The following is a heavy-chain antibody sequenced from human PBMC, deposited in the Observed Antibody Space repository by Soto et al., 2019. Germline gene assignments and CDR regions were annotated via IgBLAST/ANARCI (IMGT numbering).Heavy chain of an antibody. CDR1: GYTFTSYD. V-gene: IGHV1-8*01. CDR3: ARPESITGTTDAFDI. Sequence: GASVKVSCKASGYTFTSYDINWVRQATGQGLEWMGWMNPNSGNTGYAQKFQDRVTMTRNTSISTAYMELSSLRSEDTAVYYCARPESITGTTDAFDIWGQGTMVTVSS. D-gene: IGHD1-7*01. CDR2: MNPNSGNT. J-gene: IGHJ3*02.